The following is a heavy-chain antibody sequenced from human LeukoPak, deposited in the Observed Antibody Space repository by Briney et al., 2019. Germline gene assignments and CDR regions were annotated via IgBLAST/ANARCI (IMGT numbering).Heavy chain of an antibody. D-gene: IGHD1-26*01. Sequence: PGGSLRLSCAASGFTFSGSAMHWVRQASGKGLEWVGRIRSKANSYATAYAASVKGRFTISRDDSKSIAYLQMSSLKTEDTAVYYCTSDEGEDTSYWGQGTLVTVSS. CDR3: TSDEGEDTSY. J-gene: IGHJ4*02. CDR1: GFTFSGSA. CDR2: IRSKANSYAT. V-gene: IGHV3-73*01.